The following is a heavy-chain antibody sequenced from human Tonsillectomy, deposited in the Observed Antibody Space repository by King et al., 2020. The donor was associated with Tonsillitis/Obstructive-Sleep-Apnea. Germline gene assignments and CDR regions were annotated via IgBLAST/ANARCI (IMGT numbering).Heavy chain of an antibody. CDR3: ARDRLRAAAGTGY. V-gene: IGHV3-21*01. CDR1: GFTFSSYS. D-gene: IGHD6-13*01. Sequence: VQLVESGGGLVKPGGSLRLSCAASGFTFSSYSMNWVRQAPGKGLEWVSSISSSSSYIYYADSVKGRFTISRDNAKNSLYLQMNSLRAEDTDVYYCARDRLRAAAGTGYWGQGTLVTVSS. CDR2: ISSSSSYI. J-gene: IGHJ4*02.